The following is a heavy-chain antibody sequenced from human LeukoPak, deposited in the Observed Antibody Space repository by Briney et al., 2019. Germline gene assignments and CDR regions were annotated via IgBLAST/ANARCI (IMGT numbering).Heavy chain of an antibody. Sequence: ASVKVSCKASGYTYIGYDMHWVRQAPGKGLEWMGWINPNSGGTDSAQKFQDRVTMARDTSIPTAYMELSRLISDDTAVYYCARSRDDAFDIWGQGTMVTVSS. J-gene: IGHJ3*02. CDR1: GYTYIGYD. CDR2: INPNSGGT. V-gene: IGHV1-2*02. CDR3: ARSRDDAFDI.